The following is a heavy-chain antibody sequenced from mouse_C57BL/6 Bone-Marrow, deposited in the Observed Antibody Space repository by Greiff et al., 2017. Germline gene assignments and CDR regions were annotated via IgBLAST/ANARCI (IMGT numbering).Heavy chain of an antibody. D-gene: IGHD1-1*01. CDR1: GYTFTEYT. V-gene: IGHV1-62-2*01. Sequence: QVQLQQSGAELVKPGASVKLSCKASGYTFTEYTIHWVKQRSGQGLEWIGWFYPGSGSIKYNEKFKDKATLTADKSSSTVYMELSRLTSEDSAVYFCARHGIYYYGSETPYWYFDVWGTGTTVTVSS. CDR3: ARHGIYYYGSETPYWYFDV. J-gene: IGHJ1*03. CDR2: FYPGSGSI.